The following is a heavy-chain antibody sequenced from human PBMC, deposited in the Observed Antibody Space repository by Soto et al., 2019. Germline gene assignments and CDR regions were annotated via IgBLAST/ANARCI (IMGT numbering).Heavy chain of an antibody. CDR1: GGSISSSNW. Sequence: QVQLQESGPGLVKPSGTLSLTCAVSGGSISSSNWWSWVRQPPGKGLEWIGEIYHSGSTNYNPSLKSRVTISVDKSKNQFSLKLSSVTAADTAVYYCARVGYSSSWHHYYYYGMDVWGQGTTVTVSS. V-gene: IGHV4-4*02. J-gene: IGHJ6*02. CDR3: ARVGYSSSWHHYYYYGMDV. D-gene: IGHD6-13*01. CDR2: IYHSGST.